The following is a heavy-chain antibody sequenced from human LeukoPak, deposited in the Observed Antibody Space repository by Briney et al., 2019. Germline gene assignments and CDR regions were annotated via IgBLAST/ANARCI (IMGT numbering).Heavy chain of an antibody. D-gene: IGHD5-24*01. CDR2: ISYDGSNK. V-gene: IGHV3-30-3*01. J-gene: IGHJ5*02. Sequence: PGRSLRLSCAASGFTFSSYAMHWVRQAPGKGLEWVAVISYDGSNKYYADSVKGRFTISRDNSKNTLYLQMNSLRAEDTAVYYCARGVRDGYNPYNWFDPWGQGTLVTVSS. CDR1: GFTFSSYA. CDR3: ARGVRDGYNPYNWFDP.